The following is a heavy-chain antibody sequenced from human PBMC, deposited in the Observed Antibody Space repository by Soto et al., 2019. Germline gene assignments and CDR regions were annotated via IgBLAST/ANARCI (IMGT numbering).Heavy chain of an antibody. CDR2: INPKSGGT. CDR3: ARGGGQTYYYYPMDV. V-gene: IGHV1-2*02. D-gene: IGHD3-16*01. CDR1: GYTFTYYY. Sequence: GASVKVSCKASGYTFTYYYIHWVRQAPGQGPEWMGYINPKSGGTRFEQRFQGRVTMTRDTAFNTTYVELSRLTSDDTAVYYCARGGGQTYYYYPMDVWGQGTTVTVSS. J-gene: IGHJ6*02.